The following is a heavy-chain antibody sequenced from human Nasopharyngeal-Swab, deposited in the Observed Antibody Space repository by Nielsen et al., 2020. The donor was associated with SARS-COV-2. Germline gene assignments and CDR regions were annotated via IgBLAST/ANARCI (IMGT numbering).Heavy chain of an antibody. CDR3: ARDPRGSGYYYYYYGMDV. CDR2: IYSGGST. D-gene: IGHD3-3*01. V-gene: IGHV3-53*01. CDR1: GFTVSSNY. J-gene: IGHJ6*02. Sequence: GESLKISCAASGFTVSSNYMSWVRQAPGKGLEWVSVIYSGGSTYYADSVKGRFTISRDNSKNTLYLQMNSLRAEDTAVYYCARDPRGSGYYYYYYGMDVWGQGTTVTVS.